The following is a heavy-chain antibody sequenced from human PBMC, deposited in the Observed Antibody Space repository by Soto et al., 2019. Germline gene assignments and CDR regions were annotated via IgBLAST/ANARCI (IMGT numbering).Heavy chain of an antibody. V-gene: IGHV1-3*01. J-gene: IGHJ5*02. D-gene: IGHD4-17*01. CDR1: GYIFTSYV. Sequence: ASVKVSCKTSGYIFTSYVIHWVRQAPGQRLEWMGWINAGNSNTKYSQNLQGRVTITRDTSASTVYMELSSLRSEDTAVYYCARDYGENASWFAPWGQGTLVNVSS. CDR3: ARDYGENASWFAP. CDR2: INAGNSNT.